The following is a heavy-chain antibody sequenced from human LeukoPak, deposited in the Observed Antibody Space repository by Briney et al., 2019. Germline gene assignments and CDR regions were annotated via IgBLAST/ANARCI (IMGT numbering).Heavy chain of an antibody. Sequence: SWVRQAPGEGLEWIGEINKSGNTNYNPSLKSRVTIAIDASKNQFSLRLNSVTAADTAVYYCARLRGYYYDRSSYQLPYYFDYWGQGTPVTVSS. CDR2: INKSGNT. V-gene: IGHV4-34*01. D-gene: IGHD3-22*01. J-gene: IGHJ4*02. CDR3: ARLRGYYYDRSSYQLPYYFDY.